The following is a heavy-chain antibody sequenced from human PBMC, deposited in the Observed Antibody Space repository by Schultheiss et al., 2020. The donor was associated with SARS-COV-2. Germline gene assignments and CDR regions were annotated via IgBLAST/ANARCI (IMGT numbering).Heavy chain of an antibody. Sequence: ASVKVSCKASGYTFTSYYMHWVRQAPGQGLEWMGIINPSGGSTSYAQKFQGRVTMTRDTSTSTVYMELSSLRSEDTAVYYCARVDLETALVGGLDVWGQGSTVTVSS. D-gene: IGHD5-18*01. J-gene: IGHJ6*02. CDR3: ARVDLETALVGGLDV. CDR1: GYTFTSYY. V-gene: IGHV1-46*01. CDR2: INPSGGST.